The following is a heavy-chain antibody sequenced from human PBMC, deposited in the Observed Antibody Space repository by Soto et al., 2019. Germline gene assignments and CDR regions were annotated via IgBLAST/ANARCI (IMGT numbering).Heavy chain of an antibody. J-gene: IGHJ5*01. V-gene: IGHV3-23*01. CDR3: AFQTLQGYLSDS. CDR1: EFTFSTYA. D-gene: IGHD5-12*01. Sequence: SLRLSCAGSEFTFSTYAMTWVRQAPGKGLQWVSTISATSSNTHYADSVRGRFTISRDNSRNSLYLQMNSLRADDTAVYYCAFQTLQGYLSDSWGQGTLVTVSS. CDR2: ISATSSNT.